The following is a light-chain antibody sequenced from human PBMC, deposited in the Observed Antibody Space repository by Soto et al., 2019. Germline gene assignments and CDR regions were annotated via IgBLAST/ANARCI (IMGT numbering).Light chain of an antibody. Sequence: QSALTQPPSASGSPGQSVTISCTGTSSDVGAYNFVSWYQQHPGKAPKLMIYEVSNRSSGVSNRFSGSKSGNTASLTISGLQAEDEADYYCSSYTSSSTRVFGAGTQLTVL. V-gene: IGLV2-14*01. CDR3: SSYTSSSTRV. CDR1: SSDVGAYNF. J-gene: IGLJ7*01. CDR2: EVS.